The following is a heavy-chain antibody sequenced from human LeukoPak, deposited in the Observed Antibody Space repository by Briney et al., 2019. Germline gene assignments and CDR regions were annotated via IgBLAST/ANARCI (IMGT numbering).Heavy chain of an antibody. CDR2: INPKNGDT. CDR3: ARDLGYSRDSGWQKYFDY. Sequence: ASVKVSCKASGYSFAGYFIHWLRQAPGQGLEWMGRINPKNGDTHYAQKFEGRITVTRDTSIGTVYMELSRLRSEDSAVYYCARDLGYSRDSGWQKYFDYWGQGALVTVSS. CDR1: GYSFAGYF. J-gene: IGHJ4*02. D-gene: IGHD5-18*01. V-gene: IGHV1-2*06.